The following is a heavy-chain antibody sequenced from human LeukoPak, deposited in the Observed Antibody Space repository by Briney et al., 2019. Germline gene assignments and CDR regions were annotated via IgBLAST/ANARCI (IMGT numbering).Heavy chain of an antibody. CDR3: AREELSRSFDY. CDR2: ISAYNGNT. V-gene: IGHV1-18*01. D-gene: IGHD1-7*01. Sequence: EASVKVSCKASGYTFTSYGISWVRQTPGQGLEWMGWISAYNGNTNYAHKLQGTVTMTTDTSTSPAYMELRSLRSDDTAVYYCAREELSRSFDYWGQGTLVTVSS. CDR1: GYTFTSYG. J-gene: IGHJ4*02.